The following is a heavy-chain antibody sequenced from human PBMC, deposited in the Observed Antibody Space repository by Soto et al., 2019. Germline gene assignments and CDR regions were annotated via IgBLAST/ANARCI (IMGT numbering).Heavy chain of an antibody. CDR3: VKHKEPDGAWDFDY. D-gene: IGHD4-17*01. Sequence: EVQLLESGGDLVQPGGSLRLSCAASGFTFSHYTMSWVRQLPGKGLEWVSGINGGNGPTYYADSVKGRFTISRDNSQNTLYLQMNSLRVGDTAIYYCVKHKEPDGAWDFDYWGQGTLVTVSS. V-gene: IGHV3-23*01. J-gene: IGHJ4*02. CDR2: INGGNGPT. CDR1: GFTFSHYT.